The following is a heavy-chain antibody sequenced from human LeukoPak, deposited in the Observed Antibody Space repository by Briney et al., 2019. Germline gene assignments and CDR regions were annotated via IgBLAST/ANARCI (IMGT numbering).Heavy chain of an antibody. J-gene: IGHJ6*02. D-gene: IGHD3-10*01. CDR1: GVSISSSY. V-gene: IGHV4-59*08. CDR3: ARLVRLTLVRGPSTCYHSMDV. CDR2: IHYGGSS. Sequence: SETLSLTCTVSGVSISSSYWSWVRQPPGKGLEWIGYIHYGGSSNYNPSLKSRVTISVDTSENQFSLKLGSLTAADTAVYYCARLVRLTLVRGPSTCYHSMDVWGQGTAATVSS.